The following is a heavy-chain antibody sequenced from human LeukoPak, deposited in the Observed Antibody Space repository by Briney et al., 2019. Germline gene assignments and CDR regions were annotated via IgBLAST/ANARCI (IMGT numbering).Heavy chain of an antibody. CDR1: GGSISGYY. CDR2: IHYSGST. V-gene: IGHV4-59*12. J-gene: IGHJ4*02. Sequence: PSETLSLTCTVSGGSISGYYWSWIRQPPGKGLEWIGYIHYSGSTDYNPSLKSRVTMSVDTSKNQFSLKLSSVTAADTAVYYCARGIAAFDCWGQGTLVTVSS. CDR3: ARGIAAFDC. D-gene: IGHD6-13*01.